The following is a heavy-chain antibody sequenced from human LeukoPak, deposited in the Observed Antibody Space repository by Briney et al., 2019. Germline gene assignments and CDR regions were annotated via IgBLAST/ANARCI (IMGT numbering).Heavy chain of an antibody. Sequence: GGSLRLSCAASGFTFSSYEMNWVRQAPGKGLEWVSYISSSGSTIYYADSVKGRFTISRDNAKNSLYLQMNSLRAEDTAVYYCARDSGYEPLDYWGQGTLVTVSS. CDR1: GFTFSSYE. CDR2: ISSSGSTI. J-gene: IGHJ4*02. D-gene: IGHD5-12*01. CDR3: ARDSGYEPLDY. V-gene: IGHV3-48*03.